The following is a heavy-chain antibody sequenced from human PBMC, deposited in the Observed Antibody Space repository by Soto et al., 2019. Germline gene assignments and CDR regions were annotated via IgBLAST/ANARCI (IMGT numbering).Heavy chain of an antibody. CDR3: ARAQGVVVAATYYYYGMDV. V-gene: IGHV4-39*01. CDR1: GGSISSSSYY. D-gene: IGHD2-15*01. Sequence: PSETLSLTCTVSGGSISSSSYYWGWIRQPPGKGLEWIGSIYYSGSTYYNPSLKSRVTISVDTSKNQFSLKLSSVTAADTAVYYCARAQGVVVAATYYYYGMDVWGQGTTVTVS. CDR2: IYYSGST. J-gene: IGHJ6*02.